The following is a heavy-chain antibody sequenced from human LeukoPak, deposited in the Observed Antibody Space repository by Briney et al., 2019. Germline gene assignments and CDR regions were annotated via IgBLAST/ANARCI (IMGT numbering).Heavy chain of an antibody. CDR2: IYSGGST. V-gene: IGHV3-66*01. CDR3: ARARVWNPFDI. Sequence: GGSLRLSCAASGFTVSSNHMNWVRQAPGKGLEWVSVIYSGGSTYYADSVKGRFTISRDNSKNTLFLQMNSLRAEDTAVYYCARARVWNPFDIWGQGTMVTASS. D-gene: IGHD1-1*01. CDR1: GFTVSSNH. J-gene: IGHJ3*02.